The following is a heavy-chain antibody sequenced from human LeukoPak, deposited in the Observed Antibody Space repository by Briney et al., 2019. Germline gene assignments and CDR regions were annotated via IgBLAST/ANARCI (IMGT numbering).Heavy chain of an antibody. CDR2: ISGSGGST. CDR1: GFTFSTYG. Sequence: GGTLRLSCAASGFTFSTYGMSWVRQAPGKGLEWVSAISGSGGSTYYADSVKGRFTISRDNSKNTLYLQMNSLRAEDTAVYYCARSPTYFDYWGQGTLVTVSS. J-gene: IGHJ4*02. V-gene: IGHV3-23*01. CDR3: ARSPTYFDY.